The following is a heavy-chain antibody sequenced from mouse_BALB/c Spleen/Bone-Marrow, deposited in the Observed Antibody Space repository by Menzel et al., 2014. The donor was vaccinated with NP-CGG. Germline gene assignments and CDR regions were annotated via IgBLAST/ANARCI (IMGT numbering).Heavy chain of an antibody. CDR3: TRLGAPYAMDY. V-gene: IGHV1S22*01. CDR2: IYPGSGST. J-gene: IGHJ4*01. CDR1: GYTFTSYW. Sequence: LQQSGSELVRPGASVKLSCKASGYTFTSYWMHWVKQRPGQGLEWIGNIYPGSGSTNYDEKFKSKATLTVDTSSSTAYMQLSSPTSEDSAVYYCTRLGAPYAMDYWGQGTSVTVSS.